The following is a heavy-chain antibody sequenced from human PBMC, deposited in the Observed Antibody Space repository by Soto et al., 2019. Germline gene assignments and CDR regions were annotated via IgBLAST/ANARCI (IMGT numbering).Heavy chain of an antibody. J-gene: IGHJ3*02. Sequence: QVQLVESGGGVVQPGRSLRLSCAASGFTFSSYGMHWVRQAPGKGLEWVAVIWYDGSNKYYADSVKGRFTISRDNSKNTLYLQMNSLRAEDTAVYYCARDRAGATRAFDIWGQGTMVTVSS. CDR1: GFTFSSYG. D-gene: IGHD1-1*01. CDR2: IWYDGSNK. V-gene: IGHV3-33*01. CDR3: ARDRAGATRAFDI.